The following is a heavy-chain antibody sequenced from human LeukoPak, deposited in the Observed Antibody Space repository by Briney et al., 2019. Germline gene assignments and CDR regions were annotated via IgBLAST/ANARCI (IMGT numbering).Heavy chain of an antibody. D-gene: IGHD3-3*01. CDR1: GGSINTYY. Sequence: SETLSLTCTVSGGSINTYYWSWIRQSPGKGLEWIGYSYYTGTTSYNPALKSRVTISVDTSVNQFSLRLRSVTAADTALYYCARQGRFSYFGMDVWGQGTTVTVSS. J-gene: IGHJ6*02. V-gene: IGHV4-59*08. CDR3: ARQGRFSYFGMDV. CDR2: SYYTGTT.